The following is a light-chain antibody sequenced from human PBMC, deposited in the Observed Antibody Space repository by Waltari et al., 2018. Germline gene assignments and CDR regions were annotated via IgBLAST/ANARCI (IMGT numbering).Light chain of an antibody. Sequence: DVQMTQSPSSLSASVGDRVNITCQASQDISNYLYWYQQKPGKAPNLLIYDASNLESGVPSRFSGSGSETDFTFTITSLQPEDIATYHCQQYANLPHTFGQGTRLEIK. CDR1: QDISNY. CDR2: DAS. J-gene: IGKJ5*01. CDR3: QQYANLPHT. V-gene: IGKV1-33*01.